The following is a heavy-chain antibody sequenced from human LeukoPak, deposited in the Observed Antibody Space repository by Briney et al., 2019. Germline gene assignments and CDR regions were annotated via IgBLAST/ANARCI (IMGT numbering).Heavy chain of an antibody. J-gene: IGHJ4*02. CDR1: GFTFSDCA. Sequence: GGSLRLSCAASGFTFSDCAMSWVRQAPGKGLECVANVKQDGSEKYYVDSVKGRFTISRDDAKNSLYLQMNSLRAEDTAIYYCARVSSYSSSSGSLCDYWGQGTRVTVSS. CDR2: VKQDGSEK. CDR3: ARVSSYSSSSGSLCDY. D-gene: IGHD6-6*01. V-gene: IGHV3-7*01.